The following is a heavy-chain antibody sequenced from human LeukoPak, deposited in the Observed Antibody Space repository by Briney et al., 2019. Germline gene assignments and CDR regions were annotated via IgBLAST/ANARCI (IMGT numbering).Heavy chain of an antibody. CDR3: ARDTGLVRGLIITSYYFDY. D-gene: IGHD3-10*01. Sequence: PGGSLRLSCAASGFTFSSYGMHWVRQAPGKGLEWVAVISYDGSHKYYADSVKRRFTISRDNSKNTLYLQMNSLRAEDTAVYYCARDTGLVRGLIITSYYFDYWGQGTLVTVSS. J-gene: IGHJ4*02. V-gene: IGHV3-30*03. CDR2: ISYDGSHK. CDR1: GFTFSSYG.